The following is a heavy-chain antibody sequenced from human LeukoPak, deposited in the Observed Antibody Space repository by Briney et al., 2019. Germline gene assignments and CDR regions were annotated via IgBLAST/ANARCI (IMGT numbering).Heavy chain of an antibody. J-gene: IGHJ3*02. CDR2: ISGSGGST. CDR1: GFTFSSYA. CDR3: AKAIDPTYCSGGSCYSGSDAFDI. V-gene: IGHV3-23*01. D-gene: IGHD2-15*01. Sequence: GGSLRLSCAASGFTFSSYAMSWVRQAPGKGLEWVSAISGSGGSTYYADSVKGRFTISRDNSKNTLYLQMNSLRAEETAVYYCAKAIDPTYCSGGSCYSGSDAFDIWGQGTMVTVSS.